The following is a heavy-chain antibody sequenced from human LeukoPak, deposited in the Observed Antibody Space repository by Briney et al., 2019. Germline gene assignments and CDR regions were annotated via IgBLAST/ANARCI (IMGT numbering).Heavy chain of an antibody. J-gene: IGHJ4*02. CDR3: ARDDPTYASGSYPPDY. Sequence: ASVKVSCKASGGTFSSYAISWVRQAPGHGLEWMGGIIPISGTANYAQKFQGRVTITADKSTSTAYMELSSLRSEDTAVYYCARDDPTYASGSYPPDYWGQGTLVTVSS. D-gene: IGHD3-10*01. CDR2: IIPISGTA. CDR1: GGTFSSYA. V-gene: IGHV1-69*06.